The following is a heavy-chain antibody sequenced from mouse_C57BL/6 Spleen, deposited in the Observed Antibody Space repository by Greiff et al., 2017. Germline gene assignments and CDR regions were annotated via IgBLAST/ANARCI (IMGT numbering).Heavy chain of an antibody. CDR2: ISSGGDYI. CDR1: GFTFSSYA. CDR3: TRIHGNYVRYFDY. V-gene: IGHV5-9-1*02. J-gene: IGHJ2*01. Sequence: EVKLVESGEGLVKPGGSLKLSCAASGFTFSSYAMSWVRQTPEKRLEWVAYISSGGDYIYYADTVKGRFTISRDKARNTLYLQMSSLKSEDTAIYYCTRIHGNYVRYFDYWGQGTTLTVSS. D-gene: IGHD2-1*01.